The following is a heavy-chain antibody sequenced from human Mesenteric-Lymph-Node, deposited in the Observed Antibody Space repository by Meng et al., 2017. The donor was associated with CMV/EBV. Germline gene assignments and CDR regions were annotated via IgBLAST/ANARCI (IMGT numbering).Heavy chain of an antibody. D-gene: IGHD2-8*01. CDR1: GFTFSTYA. J-gene: IGHJ4*02. Sequence: GESLKISCAASGFTFSTYAMHWVRQTPRKGLEWVAIISYDGSSESYSDSVKGRFTISRDNSKNTLYLQMNSLTAEDTAVYYCARDKGHCTNGVCYGPAYYFDYWGQGTLVTVSS. CDR3: ARDKGHCTNGVCYGPAYYFDY. CDR2: ISYDGSSE. V-gene: IGHV3-30*04.